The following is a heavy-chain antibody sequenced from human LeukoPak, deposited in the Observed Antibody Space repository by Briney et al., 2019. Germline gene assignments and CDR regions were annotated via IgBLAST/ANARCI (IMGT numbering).Heavy chain of an antibody. D-gene: IGHD2-2*01. V-gene: IGHV1-24*01. J-gene: IGHJ5*02. CDR2: FDPEDGET. CDR1: GYTLTELS. CDR3: ATLFGYCSSTSCLNWFDP. Sequence: ASVKVSCKVSGYTLTELSMHWVRQAPGKGLEWMGGFDPEDGETIYAQKFQGRVTMTGDTSTDTAYMELSSLRSEDTAVYYCATLFGYCSSTSCLNWFDPWGQGTLVTVSS.